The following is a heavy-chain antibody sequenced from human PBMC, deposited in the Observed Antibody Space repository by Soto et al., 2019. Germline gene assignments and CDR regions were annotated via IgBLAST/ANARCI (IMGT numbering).Heavy chain of an antibody. CDR2: IDPSDSYS. V-gene: IGHV5-10-1*01. Sequence: EVQLVQSGAEVKKPGESLRISCKGSGYSFTSYWISWVRQMPGKGLEWMGRIDPSDSYSDYSPSFQGHVTISADKSISTAYLQWSSPKASDTAMYHCARHAYDSSGYYHYRGQGPLVTVSS. D-gene: IGHD3-22*01. CDR1: GYSFTSYW. CDR3: ARHAYDSSGYYHY. J-gene: IGHJ4*02.